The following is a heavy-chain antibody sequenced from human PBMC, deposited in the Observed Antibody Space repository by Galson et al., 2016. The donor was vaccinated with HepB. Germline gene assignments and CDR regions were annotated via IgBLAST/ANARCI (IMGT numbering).Heavy chain of an antibody. D-gene: IGHD2-2*01. Sequence: SETLSLTCAVSGGSLSSSDWWSWVRQPPGKGLEWIGEIYHSGSTNYNPSLKSRVTISVDKSKNQFSLKLSSVTAADTAVYYCARLPGSSTTSCYYYGMDVWGQGTTVTVSS. V-gene: IGHV4-4*02. CDR1: GGSLSSSDW. J-gene: IGHJ6*02. CDR3: ARLPGSSTTSCYYYGMDV. CDR2: IYHSGST.